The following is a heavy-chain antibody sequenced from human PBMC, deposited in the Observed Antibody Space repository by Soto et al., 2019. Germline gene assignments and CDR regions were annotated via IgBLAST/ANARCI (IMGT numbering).Heavy chain of an antibody. V-gene: IGHV4-39*01. D-gene: IGHD1-1*01. Sequence: QLHLQESGPGLVKPSETLSLTCSVSGGSLSNSSYYWAWIRQPPGKGLEWIGTIYYNGNTYYNPSLKSRVTIALDTSKNEISLKLSSVTATDTAVYYCGRLDWTYSLLAINFWGQGTLATVSS. CDR1: GGSLSNSSYY. CDR2: IYYNGNT. J-gene: IGHJ4*02. CDR3: GRLDWTYSLLAINF.